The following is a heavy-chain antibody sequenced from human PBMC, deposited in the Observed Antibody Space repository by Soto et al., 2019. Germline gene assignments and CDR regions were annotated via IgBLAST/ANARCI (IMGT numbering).Heavy chain of an antibody. V-gene: IGHV3-23*01. J-gene: IGHJ4*02. CDR2: ISGGGVGT. D-gene: IGHD6-13*01. CDR3: AKDQGSSWYEIDY. CDR1: GFTFSTYA. Sequence: PGGSLRLSCSASGFTFSTYAMTWVRQAPGKGLEWVSAISGGGVGTYYTDSVKGRFTISRDNSKNTLYLQMNSLRAEDTAVYYCAKDQGSSWYEIDYWGQGTLVTVSS.